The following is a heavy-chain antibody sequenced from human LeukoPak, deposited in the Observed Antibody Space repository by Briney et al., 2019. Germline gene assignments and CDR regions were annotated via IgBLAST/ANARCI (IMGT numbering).Heavy chain of an antibody. CDR2: ISSSSSYI. J-gene: IGHJ6*04. CDR3: ARDKAVAMSV. Sequence: GALSLSCAASGFTFSSYSMNWVRPAPGKGLAWVSSISSSSSYIYYADSVKGRFTISRDNAKNSLYLQMNSLRAEDTAVYYCARDKAVAMSVWGKGTTVTVSS. V-gene: IGHV3-21*01. CDR1: GFTFSSYS. D-gene: IGHD6-19*01.